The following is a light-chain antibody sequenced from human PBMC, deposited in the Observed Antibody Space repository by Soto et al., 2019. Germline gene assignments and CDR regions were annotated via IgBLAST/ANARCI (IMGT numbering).Light chain of an antibody. CDR3: TSYYSSSPVV. J-gene: IGLJ2*01. V-gene: IGLV2-14*03. CDR2: DVT. Sequence: QSALTQPASVSGSLGQSITISCTGTSSDVGAYNYVSWYQQHPDKAPKLLIFDVTNRPSGVSGRFSGSKAGITASLSISGRQHDEADDYYCTSYYSSSPVVFGGGTKLTVL. CDR1: SSDVGAYNY.